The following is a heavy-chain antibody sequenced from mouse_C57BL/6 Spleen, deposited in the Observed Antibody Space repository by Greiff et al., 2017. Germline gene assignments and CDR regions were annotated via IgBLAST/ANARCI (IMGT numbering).Heavy chain of an antibody. CDR3: ASGNYDYDGRDFDY. CDR2: IYPRSGNT. J-gene: IGHJ2*01. V-gene: IGHV1-81*01. CDR1: GYTFTSYG. D-gene: IGHD2-4*01. Sequence: SGAELARPGASVKLSCKASGYTFTSYGISWVKQRTGQGLEWIGEIYPRSGNTYYNEKFKGKATLTADKSSSTAYMELRSLTSEDSAVYFCASGNYDYDGRDFDYWGQGTTLTVSS.